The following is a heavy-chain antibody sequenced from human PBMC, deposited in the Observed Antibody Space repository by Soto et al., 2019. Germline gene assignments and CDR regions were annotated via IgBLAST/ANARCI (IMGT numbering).Heavy chain of an antibody. D-gene: IGHD3-22*01. CDR1: GYTFTSYG. CDR3: ARDMGYYDSAVGDSMDV. V-gene: IGHV1-18*01. Sequence: QVQLVQSGAAVKKPGASVKVSCKASGYTFTSYGISWVRQAPGQGLEWMGWSSAYNGNTNYGQKLQGRVNMTTDTSTSTAYMELRSLRSDDPSAYYCARDMGYYDSAVGDSMDVWVQGITVTVSS. J-gene: IGHJ6*02. CDR2: SSAYNGNT.